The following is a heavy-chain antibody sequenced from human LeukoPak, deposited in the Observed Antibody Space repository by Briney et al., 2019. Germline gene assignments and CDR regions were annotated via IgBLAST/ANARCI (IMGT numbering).Heavy chain of an antibody. CDR3: AKDAAYCSGGSCFFDS. V-gene: IGHV3-53*04. CDR2: IYSGGST. CDR1: GFTVSSNY. D-gene: IGHD2-15*01. Sequence: GGSPRLSCAASGFTVSSNYMSWVRQAPGKGLEWVSVIYSGGSTYYADSVKGRFTISRHNSKNTLYLQMNSLRAEDTALYFCAKDAAYCSGGSCFFDSWGQGTLVTVSS. J-gene: IGHJ4*02.